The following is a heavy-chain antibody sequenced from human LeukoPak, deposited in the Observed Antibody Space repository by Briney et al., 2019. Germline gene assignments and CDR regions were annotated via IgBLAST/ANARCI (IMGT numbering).Heavy chain of an antibody. V-gene: IGHV1-2*02. CDR2: INPNPNSGGT. CDR1: GYTFTDYY. J-gene: IGHJ6*03. Sequence: ASVKVSCKASGYTFTDYYIHWVRQAPGQGLEWMGWINPNPNSGGTNYAQKFQGRVTMTRDTSISTAYMELIRLTSDDTAVYYSARVPNNFHYYMDVWGKGTTVTVSS. D-gene: IGHD1-20*01. CDR3: ARVPNNFHYYMDV.